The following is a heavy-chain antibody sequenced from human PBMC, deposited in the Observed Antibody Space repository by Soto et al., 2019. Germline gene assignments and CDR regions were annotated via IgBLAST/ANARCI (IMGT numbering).Heavy chain of an antibody. CDR3: AKDGFSGNSTNWFDP. Sequence: GGSLRLSCAASGFTFDDYAMHWVRQAPGKGLEWVSGISWNSGSVGYADSVKGRFTISRDNTRNSLYLQMNSLRPEDTAFYYCAKDGFSGNSTNWFDPWGQGTLVTVSS. CDR2: ISWNSGSV. D-gene: IGHD3-10*01. J-gene: IGHJ5*02. V-gene: IGHV3-9*01. CDR1: GFTFDDYA.